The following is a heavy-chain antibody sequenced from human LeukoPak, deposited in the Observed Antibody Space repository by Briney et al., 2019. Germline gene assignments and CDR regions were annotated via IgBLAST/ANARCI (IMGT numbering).Heavy chain of an antibody. J-gene: IGHJ4*02. D-gene: IGHD6-19*01. CDR1: GGSISSSPYY. CDR3: ARHASVDGNWPRPLDY. CDR2: IYYSGST. Sequence: SSETLSLTCTVSGGSISSSPYYWGWIRQPPGKGLEWYGNIYYSGSTYYNPSLKTRVTISVDTSKNQFSLKLTSVTAADTAVYYWARHASVDGNWPRPLDYWGQGSLVTVSS. V-gene: IGHV4-39*01.